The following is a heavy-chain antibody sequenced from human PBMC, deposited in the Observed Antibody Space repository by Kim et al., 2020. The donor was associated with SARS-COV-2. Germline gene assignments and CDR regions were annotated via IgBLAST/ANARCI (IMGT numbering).Heavy chain of an antibody. CDR2: ISGSCSST. V-gene: IGHV3-23*01. CDR1: GFTFSSFA. J-gene: IGHJ4*02. Sequence: GGSLRLSCAASGFTFSSFAMSWVRQTPGKGLEWVSTISGSCSSTYYADSVKGRFTISRDNSKNTLFLQMISLRAEDTAIYYCAKERKYYYDSSGYYYGDYFDFCGQGSLVTVS. D-gene: IGHD3-22*01. CDR3: AKERKYYYDSSGYYYGDYFDF.